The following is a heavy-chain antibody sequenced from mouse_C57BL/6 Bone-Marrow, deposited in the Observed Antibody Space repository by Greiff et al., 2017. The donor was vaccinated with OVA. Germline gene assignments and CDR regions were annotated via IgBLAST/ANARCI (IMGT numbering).Heavy chain of an antibody. Sequence: QVQLQQSGAELVKPGASVKLSCKASGYTFTSYWMHWVKQRPGQGLEWIGMIHPNSGSTNYNEKFKSKATLTVDKSSSTAYMQLSSLTSEDSAVYYCARGEGYDNWFAYWGQGTLVTVSA. J-gene: IGHJ3*01. CDR1: GYTFTSYW. CDR2: IHPNSGST. D-gene: IGHD2-2*01. V-gene: IGHV1-64*01. CDR3: ARGEGYDNWFAY.